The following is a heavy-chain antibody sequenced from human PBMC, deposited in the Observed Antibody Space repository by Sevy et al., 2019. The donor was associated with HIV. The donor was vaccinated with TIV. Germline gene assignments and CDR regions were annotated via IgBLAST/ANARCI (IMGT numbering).Heavy chain of an antibody. CDR3: AKGSGIAAARQSLYFDF. J-gene: IGHJ4*02. V-gene: IGHV3-23*01. CDR2: ISGSGGST. D-gene: IGHD6-13*01. Sequence: GGSLRLSCAASGFTFSSYAMSWVRQAPGKGLEWVSAISGSGGSTYYADSVKGRFTISRDNSKNTLYLQMNSLRAEDTAVYYGAKGSGIAAARQSLYFDFWGQGTLVTVSS. CDR1: GFTFSSYA.